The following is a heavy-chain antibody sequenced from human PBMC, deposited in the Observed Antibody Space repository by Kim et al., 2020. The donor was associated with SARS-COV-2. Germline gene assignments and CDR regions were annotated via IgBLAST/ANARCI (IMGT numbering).Heavy chain of an antibody. CDR3: TRHGPGYCSGGCPFDY. Sequence: SVKGRFTISRDDSTNTAYLQMNSLKTEDTAVYYCTRHGPGYCSGGCPFDYWGQGTLVTVSS. J-gene: IGHJ4*02. V-gene: IGHV3-73*01. D-gene: IGHD2-15*01.